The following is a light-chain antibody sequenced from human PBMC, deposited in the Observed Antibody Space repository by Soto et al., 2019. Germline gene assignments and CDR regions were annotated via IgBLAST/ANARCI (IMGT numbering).Light chain of an antibody. J-gene: IGKJ2*01. Sequence: ILTQSPGTLSLTPGERATLSCRASQSVDGTYIAWYQHKPGQSPTILIYSTAARDAGTPDRFSGSGSGADFSLTIDSLEPEDFAVYYCQLYGKSRGYTFGQGTKLEI. CDR2: STA. V-gene: IGKV3-20*01. CDR1: QSVDGTY. CDR3: QLYGKSRGYT.